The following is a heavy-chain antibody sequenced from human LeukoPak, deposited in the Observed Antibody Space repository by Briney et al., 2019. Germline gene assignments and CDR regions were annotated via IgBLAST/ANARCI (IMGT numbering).Heavy chain of an antibody. CDR2: IRYDGSNK. V-gene: IGHV3-30*02. J-gene: IGHJ6*03. D-gene: IGHD2-2*02. Sequence: GGSLRLSCAASGFTFTNSGMHWVRQAPGKGLEWVAFIRYDGSNKYYADSVKGRFTISRDNSKNTLYLQMNSLRAEDTAVYYCAKDAANCSSTSCYTHYYYYYMDVWGKGTTVTVSS. CDR1: GFTFTNSG. CDR3: AKDAANCSSTSCYTHYYYYYMDV.